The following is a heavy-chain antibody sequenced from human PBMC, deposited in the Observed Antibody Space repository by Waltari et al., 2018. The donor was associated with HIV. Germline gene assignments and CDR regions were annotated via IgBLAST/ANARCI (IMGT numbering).Heavy chain of an antibody. CDR1: GYTFTGTD. CDR2: INPNSGGT. Sequence: QVQLVQSGAEVQKPGPSVQVSCKASGYTFTGTDMHWVRQAPGQGLEWMGWINPNSGGTNYAQKFQGRVTMTRDTSISTAYMELSRLRSDDTAVYYCARDRARTTDYYYYGMDVWGQGTTVTVSS. V-gene: IGHV1-2*02. CDR3: ARDRARTTDYYYYGMDV. J-gene: IGHJ6*02. D-gene: IGHD1-7*01.